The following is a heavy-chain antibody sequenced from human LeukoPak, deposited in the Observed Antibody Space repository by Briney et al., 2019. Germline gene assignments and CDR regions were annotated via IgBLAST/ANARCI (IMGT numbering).Heavy chain of an antibody. CDR1: GFNFDDYG. J-gene: IGHJ4*02. V-gene: IGHV3-20*04. CDR3: ARGPGYCSAGSCYSSSYFDY. D-gene: IGHD2-15*01. Sequence: GRSLRLSCAASGFNFDDYGMSWVRQVPGKGLEWVSGIYWNGGSTGYADSVKGRFTISRDNAKNSLYLQMSSLRAEDTALYYCARGPGYCSAGSCYSSSYFDYWGQGTLVTVSS. CDR2: IYWNGGST.